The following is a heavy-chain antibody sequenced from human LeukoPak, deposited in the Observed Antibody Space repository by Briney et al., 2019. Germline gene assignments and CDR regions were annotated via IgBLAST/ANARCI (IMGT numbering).Heavy chain of an antibody. CDR2: IYPGDSDT. D-gene: IGHD3-22*01. V-gene: IGHV5-51*01. CDR3: ARGLTYYYDSSGYSDFDY. Sequence: GESLKISCKGSGYSFTSYWIGWVRQMPGKGLEWMGIIYPGDSDTRYSPSFQGQVTISADKSISTAYLQWSSLKASDTAMYYCARGLTYYYDSSGYSDFDYWGQGTLVTVSP. CDR1: GYSFTSYW. J-gene: IGHJ4*02.